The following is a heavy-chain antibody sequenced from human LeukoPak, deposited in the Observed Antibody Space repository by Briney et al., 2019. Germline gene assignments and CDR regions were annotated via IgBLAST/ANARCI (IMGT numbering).Heavy chain of an antibody. J-gene: IGHJ4*02. CDR3: ASPIYGSGSYYNV. V-gene: IGHV3-21*01. D-gene: IGHD3-10*01. Sequence: PGRSLRLSCAASGLTFSSYSMNWVRQAPGKGLEWVSSISSSSSYIYYADSVKGRFTISRDNAKNPLYLQMNSLRAEDTAVYYCASPIYGSGSYYNVWGQGTLVTVSS. CDR1: GLTFSSYS. CDR2: ISSSSSYI.